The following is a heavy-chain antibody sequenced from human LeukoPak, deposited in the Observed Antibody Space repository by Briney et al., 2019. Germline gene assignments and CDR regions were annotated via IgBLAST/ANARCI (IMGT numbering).Heavy chain of an antibody. J-gene: IGHJ3*02. V-gene: IGHV5-51*01. D-gene: IGHD3-22*01. CDR1: GYSFTSYW. Sequence: GESLKISCKGSGYSFTSYWIGWVRQMPGKGLEWMGIIYPGDPDTRYSPSFQGQVTISADKSISTAYLQWSSLKASDTAMYYCARPYSSGYYTQYDAFDIWGQGTMVTVSS. CDR2: IYPGDPDT. CDR3: ARPYSSGYYTQYDAFDI.